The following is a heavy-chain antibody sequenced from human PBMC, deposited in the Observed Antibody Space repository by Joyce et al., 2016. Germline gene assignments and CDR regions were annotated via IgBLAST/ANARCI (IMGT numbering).Heavy chain of an antibody. CDR2: INHSGST. CDR3: ARGPRSNWGLVWFDP. J-gene: IGHJ5*02. D-gene: IGHD7-27*01. Sequence: QVQLQQWGAGLLKPSETLSLTCAGYGGSFIGYYWSWIRQPPGKGLEWIGEINHSGSTNYNPSLKSRVTIAVEPSKNQFSLKLSSVTAADTAVYYCARGPRSNWGLVWFDPWGQGTLVTVSS. V-gene: IGHV4-34*01. CDR1: GGSFIGYY.